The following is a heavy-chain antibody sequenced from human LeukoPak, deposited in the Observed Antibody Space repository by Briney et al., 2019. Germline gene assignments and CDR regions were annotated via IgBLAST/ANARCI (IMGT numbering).Heavy chain of an antibody. J-gene: IGHJ4*02. CDR1: GFTFSSYW. CDR2: INSDGSST. V-gene: IGHV3-74*01. CDR3: ARVDTYYYDSSGNYREY. D-gene: IGHD3-22*01. Sequence: GGSLRLSCAASGFTFSSYWMHWVRQAPGKGLVWVSRINSDGSSTSYVDSVKGRFTISRDNAKNTLYLQMNSLRAEDTAVYYCARVDTYYYDSSGNYREYWGQGTLVTVSS.